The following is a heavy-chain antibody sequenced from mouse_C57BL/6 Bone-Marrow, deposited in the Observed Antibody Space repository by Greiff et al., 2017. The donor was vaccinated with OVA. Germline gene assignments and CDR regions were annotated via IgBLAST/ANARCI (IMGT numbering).Heavy chain of an antibody. J-gene: IGHJ4*01. CDR3: ARRLTGAYAMDY. Sequence: VKLQQPGAELVKPGASVKLSCKASGYTFTSYWMHWVKQRPGQGLEWIGMIHPNSGSTNYNEKFKSKATLTVDKSSSTAYMQLSSLTSEDSAVYYCARRLTGAYAMDYWGQGTSVTVSS. CDR2: IHPNSGST. D-gene: IGHD4-1*01. V-gene: IGHV1-64*01. CDR1: GYTFTSYW.